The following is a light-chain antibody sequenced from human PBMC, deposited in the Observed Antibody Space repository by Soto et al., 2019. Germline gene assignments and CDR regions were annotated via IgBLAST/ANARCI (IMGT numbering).Light chain of an antibody. Sequence: QSVLTQPPSASGTPGQTVTISSSGSSSNIGTNYVSWYQQLPGTAPKLLIYGNNQRPSGVPDRFSGSRSGTSASLAISGLRPEDEADYYCAVWDDSLSGVVFGGGTKVTVL. CDR2: GNN. CDR1: SSNIGTNY. V-gene: IGLV1-47*01. J-gene: IGLJ3*02. CDR3: AVWDDSLSGVV.